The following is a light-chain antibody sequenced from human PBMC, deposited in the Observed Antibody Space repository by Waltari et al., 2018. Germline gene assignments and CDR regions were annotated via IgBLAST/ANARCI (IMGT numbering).Light chain of an antibody. V-gene: IGLV2-8*01. CDR1: NSDIGGSTS. CDR2: EVN. J-gene: IGLJ2*01. Sequence: QSALTQPPSASGSPGQSVTISCAGTNSDIGGSTSVSRYQQPPGRAPKLIIYEVNKRPPGVPDRFSGPKSDNTDYLTVSGLLAEDEADYYCSSHIGLNNFILFGGGTKLTVL. CDR3: SSHIGLNNFIL.